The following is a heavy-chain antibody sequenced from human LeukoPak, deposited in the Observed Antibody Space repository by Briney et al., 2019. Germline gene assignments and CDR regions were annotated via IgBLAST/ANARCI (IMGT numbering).Heavy chain of an antibody. CDR2: IYPGDSAT. Sequence: GASVKVSCKASGYTFTSYWIGWVRQMPGKGLEWMGIIYPGDSATRYSPSFQGQVTISADKSINTAYLQWSSLKASDTAMYYCASLLNVYAGFDYWGQGTLVTVSS. CDR1: GYTFTSYW. CDR3: ASLLNVYAGFDY. V-gene: IGHV5-51*01. D-gene: IGHD4-23*01. J-gene: IGHJ4*02.